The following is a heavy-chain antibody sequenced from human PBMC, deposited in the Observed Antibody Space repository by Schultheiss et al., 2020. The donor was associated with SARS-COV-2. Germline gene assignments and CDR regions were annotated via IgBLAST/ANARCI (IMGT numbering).Heavy chain of an antibody. V-gene: IGHV3-30*03. D-gene: IGHD1-20*01. CDR1: EFRFVLYG. CDR2: ISYDGNAE. J-gene: IGHJ4*02. CDR3: TTLTGTTGRRYYFDY. Sequence: GGSLRLSCAASEFRFVLYGMHWVRQAPGKGLEWVAVISYDGNAEHYADSVKGRFTISRDNSKNTLYLQMNSLKTEDTAVYYCTTLTGTTGRRYYFDYWGQGTLVTVSS.